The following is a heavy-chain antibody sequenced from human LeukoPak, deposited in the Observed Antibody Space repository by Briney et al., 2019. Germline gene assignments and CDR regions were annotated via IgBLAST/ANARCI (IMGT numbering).Heavy chain of an antibody. CDR2: IKEDGSEK. CDR1: GFTFSSYG. CDR3: AVRNYFDY. V-gene: IGHV3-7*01. J-gene: IGHJ4*02. Sequence: PGGSLRLSCAASGFTFSSYGMHWVRQAPGKGLEWVANIKEDGSEKFYVDSVKGRFTISRDNAKNSLYLQMNSLRAEDTAVYYCAVRNYFDYWGQGTLVTVSS.